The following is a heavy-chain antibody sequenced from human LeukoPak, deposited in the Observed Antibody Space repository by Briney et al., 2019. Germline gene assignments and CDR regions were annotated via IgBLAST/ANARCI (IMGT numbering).Heavy chain of an antibody. CDR1: GFTFSSYA. CDR3: AKDLQDLGYSSGWGRAEYFQH. Sequence: GGSLRLSCAASGFTFSSYAMSWVRQPPGKGLEWVSAIRGSGGSTYYADSVKGRFTISRDNSKNTLYLQMNSLRAEDTAVYYCAKDLQDLGYSSGWGRAEYFQHWGQGTLVTVSS. V-gene: IGHV3-23*01. D-gene: IGHD6-19*01. CDR2: IRGSGGST. J-gene: IGHJ1*01.